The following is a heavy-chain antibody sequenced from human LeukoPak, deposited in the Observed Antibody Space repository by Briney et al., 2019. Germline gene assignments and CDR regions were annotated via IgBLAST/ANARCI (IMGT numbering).Heavy chain of an antibody. CDR1: GYTFSSYG. J-gene: IGHJ6*03. CDR3: ARLEFSSSTSSYYYYMDV. V-gene: IGHV1-18*01. CDR2: ISGYNGNT. Sequence: ASVKVSCKASGYTFSSYGISWVRQAPGQGLEWMGWISGYNGNTNYAQKLRGRVTLTTDTSTTAYMELRSLRSDDTAVYYCARLEFSSSTSSYYYYMDVWGEETTVTVSS. D-gene: IGHD2-2*01.